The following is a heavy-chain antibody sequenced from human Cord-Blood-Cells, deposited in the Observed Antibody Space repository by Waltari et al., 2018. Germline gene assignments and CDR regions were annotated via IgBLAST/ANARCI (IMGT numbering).Heavy chain of an antibody. CDR1: GYTFTGYY. Sequence: QVQLVQSGAEVKKPGASVKVSCKASGYTFTGYYMHWVRQAPGQGLEWMGLINPNRGGTNYAQKFQGRVTMTRDTSISTAYMELSRLRSDDTAVYYCARTPRSADDFWSGYSYGMDVWGQGTTVTVSS. CDR3: ARTPRSADDFWSGYSYGMDV. J-gene: IGHJ6*02. D-gene: IGHD3-3*01. V-gene: IGHV1-2*02. CDR2: INPNRGGT.